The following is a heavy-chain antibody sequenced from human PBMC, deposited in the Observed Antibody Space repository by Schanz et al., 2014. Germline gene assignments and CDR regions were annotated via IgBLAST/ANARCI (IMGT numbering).Heavy chain of an antibody. CDR2: ISASGGDT. CDR3: ARKMKLGVYGGKGHDSLDI. J-gene: IGHJ3*02. V-gene: IGHV3-23*04. Sequence: EVQLVESGGGLVKPGGSLRLSCAASGFTFTNYAMSWVRQAPGKGLEWVSVISASGGDTYYADSVKGRFTISRDNSKNTLYLQMNTLRAEDTAVYYCARKMKLGVYGGKGHDSLDIWGQGTMVTVSS. D-gene: IGHD4-17*01. CDR1: GFTFTNYA.